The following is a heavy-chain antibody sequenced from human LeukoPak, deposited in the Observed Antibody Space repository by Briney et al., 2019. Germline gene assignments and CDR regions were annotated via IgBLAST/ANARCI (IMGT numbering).Heavy chain of an antibody. Sequence: GRSLRLSCAASGFTFSTYAMHWVRQAPGKGLEWLAVISYDAINKFYADSVKGRFTISRDNSNNTLHLQMNSLRAEDTAVYYCARPGGTEQFLEWLPFDYWGQGTLVTVSS. V-gene: IGHV3-30-3*01. D-gene: IGHD3-3*01. CDR3: ARPGGTEQFLEWLPFDY. J-gene: IGHJ4*02. CDR1: GFTFSTYA. CDR2: ISYDAINK.